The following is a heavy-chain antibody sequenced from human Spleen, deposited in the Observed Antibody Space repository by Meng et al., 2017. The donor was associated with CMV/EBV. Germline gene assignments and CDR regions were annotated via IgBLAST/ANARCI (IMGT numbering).Heavy chain of an antibody. Sequence: GGSLRLSCVVSGFTFNKFWMTWVRQAPGKGLEWVANIKEDGSEKNYVDSVKGRFTISRDNAKNSLYLQMNSLRAEDTALYYCVRDGHSWNFDYWGQGSLVTVSS. J-gene: IGHJ4*02. V-gene: IGHV3-7*01. CDR2: IKEDGSEK. CDR1: GFTFNKFW. CDR3: VRDGHSWNFDY. D-gene: IGHD6-13*01.